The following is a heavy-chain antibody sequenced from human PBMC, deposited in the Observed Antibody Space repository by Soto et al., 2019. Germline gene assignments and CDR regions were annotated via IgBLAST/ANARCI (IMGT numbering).Heavy chain of an antibody. D-gene: IGHD3-3*01. CDR3: ANAISGVVT. Sequence: EVQLVESGGGLVQPGGSLRLSCAASGFTFSSHWMHWVRQAPGKGLVWVSSINSDGSTRTYADSVKGRFTISRDNAKNTLFLQVNSQRADDTAFYYCANAISGVVTWGQGTLVTVSS. CDR2: INSDGSTR. V-gene: IGHV3-74*01. J-gene: IGHJ4*02. CDR1: GFTFSSHW.